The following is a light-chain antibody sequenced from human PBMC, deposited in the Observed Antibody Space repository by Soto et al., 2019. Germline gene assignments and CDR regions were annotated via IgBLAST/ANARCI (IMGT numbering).Light chain of an antibody. J-gene: IGKJ1*01. CDR1: QSISSW. CDR3: QQYNTYTWT. Sequence: IQVTHSLSTVSASIRDRVTITCRASQSISSWLAWYQQKPGKAPKLLIYKASSLESGVPSRFSGSGSGTEFTLTISSLQPDDFATYYCQQYNTYTWTFGQGTKVDTK. V-gene: IGKV1-5*03. CDR2: KAS.